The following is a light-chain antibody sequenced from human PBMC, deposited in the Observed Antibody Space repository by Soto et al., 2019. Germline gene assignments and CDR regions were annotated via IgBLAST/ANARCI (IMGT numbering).Light chain of an antibody. J-gene: IGKJ2*01. CDR2: AA. CDR1: QSVSSRY. Sequence: EIVLTQSPGTLSLSPGERATLSCRASQSVSSRYLAWYQQKVGQAPRLLIYAAFRAPGTPDRFSGSWSGTDFTLTISRLEPEDVAVYYCQQSGSSYTFGQGTKLEIK. V-gene: IGKV3-20*01. CDR3: QQSGSSYT.